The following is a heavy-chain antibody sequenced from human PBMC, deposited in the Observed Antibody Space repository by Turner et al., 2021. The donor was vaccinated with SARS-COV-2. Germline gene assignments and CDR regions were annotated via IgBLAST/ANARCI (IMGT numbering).Heavy chain of an antibody. CDR1: GFTFSSYA. V-gene: IGHV3-30-3*01. CDR2: ISYDGSNK. D-gene: IGHD2-21*02. Sequence: QVQLVGSGGGVVQPGRSLRLACAAAGFTFSSYAMHWVRQAPGKGLEWVAVISYDGSNKYYADSVKGRFTISRDNSKNTLYLQMNSLRAEDTAVYYCARDHWGNVVVVTANHYYYGMDVWGQGTTVTVSS. CDR3: ARDHWGNVVVVTANHYYYGMDV. J-gene: IGHJ6*02.